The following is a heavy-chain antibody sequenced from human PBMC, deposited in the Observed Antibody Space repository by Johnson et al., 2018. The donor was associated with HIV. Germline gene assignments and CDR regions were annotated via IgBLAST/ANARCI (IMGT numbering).Heavy chain of an antibody. J-gene: IGHJ3*01. V-gene: IGHV3-20*04. CDR3: AKPPSMGADAFDV. Sequence: MMLVESGGGVVRPGGSLRISCVASGFKFYEYDVSWVRQVPGKGLEWVSGINWSGGGTTYADSVKGRFTVSSDNAKNSLYWQMNSLRAEDSALYYCAKPPSMGADAFDVWGQGTMVTVSS. D-gene: IGHD3-16*01. CDR2: INWSGGGT. CDR1: GFKFYEYD.